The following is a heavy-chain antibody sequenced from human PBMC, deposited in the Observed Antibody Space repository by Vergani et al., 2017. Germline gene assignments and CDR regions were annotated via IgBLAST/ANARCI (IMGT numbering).Heavy chain of an antibody. CDR3: ARHSTVEWLVKLGWIDP. D-gene: IGHD6-19*01. V-gene: IGHV4-34*02. CDR1: GGSLSGSY. Sequence: QVQLQQWGAGLVKPSETLSLTCVVHGGSLSGSYWGWIRQPPGKGLEWIASIYYSGSTYYNPSLKSRVTISVDTSKNQFSLKLSSVTAADTAVYFCARHSTVEWLVKLGWIDPWGQGILVTVSS. CDR2: IYYSGST. J-gene: IGHJ5*02.